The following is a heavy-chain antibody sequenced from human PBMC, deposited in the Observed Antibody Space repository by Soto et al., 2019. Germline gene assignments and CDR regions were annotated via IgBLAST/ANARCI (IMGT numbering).Heavy chain of an antibody. CDR3: ENVRDDNFYYGMDV. V-gene: IGHV1-69*04. Sequence: QVQLVQSGSEVVQPGSSLKVSCETSGCTLSSFAISWVRQAPGQGLEWVGTFMPVGGMAKYGQNVQGRVTITADQSTKNLLMELPSLRYEAADMYACENVRDDNFYYGMDVWGQGTTVTVSS. D-gene: IGHD3-9*01. CDR1: GCTLSSFA. CDR2: FMPVGGMA. J-gene: IGHJ6*02.